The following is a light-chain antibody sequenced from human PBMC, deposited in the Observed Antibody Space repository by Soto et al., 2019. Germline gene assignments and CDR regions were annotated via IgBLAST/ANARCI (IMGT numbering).Light chain of an antibody. J-gene: IGLJ2*01. Sequence: NFMLTQPHSVSESPGKTVTISCTGSSGSIASNYVQWYQQRPGSAPTTVIYEDYQRLSGVPDRFSGSIDSSSNSASLTISGLKTEDEADYFCQSYDSNNVLFGGGTKVTVL. CDR3: QSYDSNNVL. CDR1: SGSIASNY. V-gene: IGLV6-57*02. CDR2: EDY.